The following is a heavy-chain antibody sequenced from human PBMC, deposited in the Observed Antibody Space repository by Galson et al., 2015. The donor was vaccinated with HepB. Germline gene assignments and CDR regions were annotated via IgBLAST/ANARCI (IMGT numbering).Heavy chain of an antibody. D-gene: IGHD4-11*01. CDR2: ISGSGGST. CDR3: AKTSGADSKYVNYDYYNDMDV. Sequence: SLRLSCAASGFTFSSYAMSWVRQAPGKGLQWVSGISGSGGSTYYADSVKGRFTISRDNSKNRLYLQMNSLRADDTAVYYCAKTSGADSKYVNYDYYNDMDVWVHGTMVTVSS. V-gene: IGHV3-23*01. J-gene: IGHJ6*02. CDR1: GFTFSSYA.